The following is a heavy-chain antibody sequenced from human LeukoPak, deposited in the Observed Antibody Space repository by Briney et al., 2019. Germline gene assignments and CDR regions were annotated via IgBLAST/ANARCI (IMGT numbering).Heavy chain of an antibody. Sequence: SQTLSLTCTVSGGSINSGSYYWSWIRQPAGKGLEWIGRIYISGSTNYNPSLKSRVTISVDTSKSQFSLRLSSVTAADTAVYYCARGKDGDNSGGMDYWGQGTLVTVSS. CDR1: GGSINSGSYY. CDR3: ARGKDGDNSGGMDY. CDR2: IYISGST. V-gene: IGHV4-61*02. D-gene: IGHD5-24*01. J-gene: IGHJ4*02.